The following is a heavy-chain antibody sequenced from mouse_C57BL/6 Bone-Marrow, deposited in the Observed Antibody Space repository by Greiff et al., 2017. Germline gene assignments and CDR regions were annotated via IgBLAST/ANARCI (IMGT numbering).Heavy chain of an antibody. V-gene: IGHV1-53*01. Sequence: QVQLQQPGTELVKPGASVKLSCKASGYTFNSYWMHWVKQRPGQGLEWIGNINPRNGGTNYKEKFKSKAKLTVDKSSSTAYIQLSILTSEDSAVYFCAIYDGDYPAWFAYWGQGTLVTVSA. CDR3: AIYDGDYPAWFAY. D-gene: IGHD2-13*01. CDR1: GYTFNSYW. CDR2: INPRNGGT. J-gene: IGHJ3*01.